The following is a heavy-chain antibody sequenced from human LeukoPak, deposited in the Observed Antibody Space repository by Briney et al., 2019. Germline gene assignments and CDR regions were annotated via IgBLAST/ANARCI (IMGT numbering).Heavy chain of an antibody. CDR1: GGTFTSYG. J-gene: IGHJ3*02. CDR3: ARDTRKQRSSGYYLMDAFDI. D-gene: IGHD3-22*01. V-gene: IGHV1-69*05. CDR2: IILIFGTT. Sequence: SVKLSFKASGGTFTSYGISWVRHAPAQGREWKWRIILIFGTTNYGQKCQGRVTIITDESTSTAYMELSSLRSGDTAVYYCARDTRKQRSSGYYLMDAFDIWGQGTMVTVSS.